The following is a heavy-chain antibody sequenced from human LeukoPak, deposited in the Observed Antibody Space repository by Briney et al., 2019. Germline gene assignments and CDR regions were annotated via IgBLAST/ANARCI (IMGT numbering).Heavy chain of an antibody. CDR2: ISNSGGST. CDR1: GLTLSSYP. CDR3: AKKASSGYYYAFDY. D-gene: IGHD3-22*01. J-gene: IGHJ4*02. V-gene: IGHV3-23*01. Sequence: GGSLRLSRAASGLTLSSYPMSWVRPGPGKGVEWVSAISNSGGSTYYADSVKGRFTISKDNSKNTLYLEMNSLSAEDTAVYYCAKKASSGYYYAFDYWGQGTLVTVSS.